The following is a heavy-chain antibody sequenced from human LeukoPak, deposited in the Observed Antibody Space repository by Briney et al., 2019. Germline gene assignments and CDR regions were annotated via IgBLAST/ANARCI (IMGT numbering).Heavy chain of an antibody. V-gene: IGHV3-23*01. D-gene: IGHD7-27*01. CDR1: GFTFSSYT. J-gene: IGHJ5*02. CDR3: AKDGGLWVSAHWGGS. CDR2: ITTGGPNT. Sequence: GSLRLSCTASGFTFSSYTMSWVRQAPGKGLKWVSTITTGGPNTYYADSVKGRFTVSRDDSKNTLYLQMNSLRAEDTAVYYCAKDGGLWVSAHWGGSWGRGTLVTVSS.